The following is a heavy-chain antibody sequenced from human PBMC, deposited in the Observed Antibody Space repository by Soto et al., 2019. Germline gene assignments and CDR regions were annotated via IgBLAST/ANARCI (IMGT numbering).Heavy chain of an antibody. J-gene: IGHJ4*02. CDR1: GFTFDDYA. Sequence: PGGSLRLSCAASGFTFDDYAMHWVRQAPGKGLEWVSGISWNSGSIGYADSVKGRFTISRDNAKNSLYLQMNSLRAEDTALYYCAKDGAGDSSGWYPYWGQGTLVTVSS. D-gene: IGHD6-19*01. CDR3: AKDGAGDSSGWYPY. V-gene: IGHV3-9*01. CDR2: ISWNSGSI.